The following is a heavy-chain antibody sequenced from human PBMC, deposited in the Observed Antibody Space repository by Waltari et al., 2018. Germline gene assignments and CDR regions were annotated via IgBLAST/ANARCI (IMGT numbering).Heavy chain of an antibody. CDR3: ARGYCSSTSCYLDY. V-gene: IGHV4-34*01. J-gene: IGHJ4*02. CDR2: INHSGST. CDR1: GGSFSGYY. D-gene: IGHD2-2*01. Sequence: QVQLQQWGAGLLKPSETLFLTCAVYGGSFSGYYWIWIREPPGKGLEWIGEINHSGSTNYNPSLKSRVTISVDTSKNQFSLKLSSVTAADTAVYYCARGYCSSTSCYLDYWGQGTLVTVSS.